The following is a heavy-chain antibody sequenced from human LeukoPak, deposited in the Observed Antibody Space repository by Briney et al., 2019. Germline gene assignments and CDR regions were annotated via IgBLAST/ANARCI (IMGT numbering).Heavy chain of an antibody. CDR3: ARGYCSSTSCYAPDY. CDR2: IYTSGST. V-gene: IGHV4-4*07. Sequence: SETLSLTCTVSGGSVSSYYWSWIRQPAGKGLEWIGRIYTSGSTNYSPSLKSRVTMSVDTSKNQFSLKLSSVTAADTAVYYCARGYCSSTSCYAPDYWGQGTLVTVSS. J-gene: IGHJ4*02. D-gene: IGHD2-2*01. CDR1: GGSVSSYY.